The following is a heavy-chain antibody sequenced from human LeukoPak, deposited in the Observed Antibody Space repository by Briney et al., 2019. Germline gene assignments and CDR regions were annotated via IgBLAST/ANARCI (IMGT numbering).Heavy chain of an antibody. J-gene: IGHJ6*04. V-gene: IGHV3-48*03. CDR2: ISSSGSTI. CDR1: GFTFSSYE. D-gene: IGHD3-10*02. CDR3: AELGITMIGGV. Sequence: PGGSLRLSCAASGFTFSSYEVNWVRQAPGKGLEWVSYISSSGSTIYYADSVKGRFTISRDNAKKSLYLQMNSLTAEDTAVYYCAELGITMIGGVWGKGTTVTISS.